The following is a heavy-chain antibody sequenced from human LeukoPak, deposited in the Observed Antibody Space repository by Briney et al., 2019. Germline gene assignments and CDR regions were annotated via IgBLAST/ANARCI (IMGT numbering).Heavy chain of an antibody. J-gene: IGHJ4*02. CDR3: ARNKKGDRYTYGHDY. CDR1: GFTIGDSY. D-gene: IGHD5-18*01. CDR2: ISTSSSYI. V-gene: IGHV3-21*01. Sequence: PGGSLRLSCAASGFTIGDSYMNWVRQAPGKGLEWVSSISTSSSYIYYADSVKGRFTISRDNAKNSLYLQMNSLRAEDTAVYYCARNKKGDRYTYGHDYWGQGTLVTVSS.